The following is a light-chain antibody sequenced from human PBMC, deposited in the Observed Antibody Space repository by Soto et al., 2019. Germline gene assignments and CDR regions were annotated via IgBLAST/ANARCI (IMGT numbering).Light chain of an antibody. CDR2: WAS. J-gene: IGKJ2*01. V-gene: IGKV4-1*01. CDR3: QQYYSSPYT. CDR1: QSVLFSSNNKNY. Sequence: DIVMTQSPDSLAVSLGESATIDCRSSQSVLFSSNNKNYLTWYQQKPGQPPKLLISWASTRESGVPARFSGSGSGTDFTLTITSLQAEDVAVYYCQQYYSSPYTFGQGTKLEI.